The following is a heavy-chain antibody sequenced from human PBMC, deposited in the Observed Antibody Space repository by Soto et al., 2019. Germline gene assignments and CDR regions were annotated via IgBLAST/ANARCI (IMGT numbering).Heavy chain of an antibody. V-gene: IGHV3-23*01. CDR3: AKDGYDYVWGSYRPDYYYYGIDV. J-gene: IGHJ6*02. CDR1: GFTFSSYA. D-gene: IGHD3-16*02. Sequence: EVQLLESGGGLVQPGGSLRLSCAASGFTFSSYAMSWVRQAPGKGLEWVSAISGSGGSTYYADSVKGRFTISRDNSKNTLYLQMNSLRAEDTAVYYCAKDGYDYVWGSYRPDYYYYGIDVWGQGTTVTVSS. CDR2: ISGSGGST.